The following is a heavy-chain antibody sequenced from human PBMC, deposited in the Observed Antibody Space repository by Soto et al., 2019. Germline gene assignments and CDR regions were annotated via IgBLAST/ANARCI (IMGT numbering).Heavy chain of an antibody. CDR2: IYHSGST. J-gene: IGHJ4*02. Sequence: QVQLQESGPGLVMPSGTLSLTCAVSGGSISSSNWWSWVRQPPGKGLEWIGEIYHSGSTNYNPSLKSRVTSSVDKSKNQFSLKLSSVTAADTAVYYCARGLGDDSSWKDWGQGTLVTVSS. CDR1: GGSISSSNW. CDR3: ARGLGDDSSWKD. V-gene: IGHV4-4*02. D-gene: IGHD6-19*01.